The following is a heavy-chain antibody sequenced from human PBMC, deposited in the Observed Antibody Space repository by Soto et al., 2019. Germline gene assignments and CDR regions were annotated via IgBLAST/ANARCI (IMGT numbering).Heavy chain of an antibody. CDR3: ARDLSDILTGYYVRYYYYYMDV. J-gene: IGHJ6*03. CDR1: GFTFSSYW. CDR2: IKQDGSEK. D-gene: IGHD3-9*01. Sequence: PGGSLRLSCAASGFTFSSYWMSWVRQAPGKGLEWVANIKQDGSEKYYVDSVKGRFTISRDNAKNSLYLQMNSLRAEDTAVYYCARDLSDILTGYYVRYYYYYMDVWGKGTTVTVSS. V-gene: IGHV3-7*01.